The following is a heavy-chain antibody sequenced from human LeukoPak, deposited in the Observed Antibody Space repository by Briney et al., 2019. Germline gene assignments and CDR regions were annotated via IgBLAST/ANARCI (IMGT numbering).Heavy chain of an antibody. CDR1: GYSFTDYI. CDR3: AREGWIAAGDESHYFDY. Sequence: GASVKVSCKTSGYSFTDYIIAWVRQAPGQGLEWLGWIGTYDGHTSYAQKLQGRVTMTTDTSTSTAYMELRSLRSDDTAVYYCAREGWIAAGDESHYFDYWGQGTLVTVSS. J-gene: IGHJ4*02. CDR2: IGTYDGHT. V-gene: IGHV1-18*01. D-gene: IGHD6-13*01.